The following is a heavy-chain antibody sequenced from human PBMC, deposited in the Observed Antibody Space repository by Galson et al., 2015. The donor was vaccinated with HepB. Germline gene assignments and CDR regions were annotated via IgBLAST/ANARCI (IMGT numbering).Heavy chain of an antibody. V-gene: IGHV5-51*01. CDR1: GYSFTSYW. J-gene: IGHJ6*02. CDR2: IYPGDSDT. D-gene: IGHD6-19*01. Sequence: QSGAEVKKPGESLKISCKGSGYSFTSYWIGWVRQMPGKGLEWMGIIYPGDSDTRYSPSFEGQVTISADKSISTAYLQWSGLKASDTAMYYCARIIAVAGILDNYYGMDVWGQGTTVTVSS. CDR3: ARIIAVAGILDNYYGMDV.